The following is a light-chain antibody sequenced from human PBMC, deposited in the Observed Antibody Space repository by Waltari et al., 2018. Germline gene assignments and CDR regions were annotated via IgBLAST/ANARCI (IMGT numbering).Light chain of an antibody. V-gene: IGKV1-39*01. CDR2: YAS. Sequence: DIQMTRSPSSLSASVGARVTITCRTSQTISIYLSWYQQKVGKAPKLLIYYASTLQSGVPSRFSGSGSGTEFTLTISSLQPDDFATYFCQHSYYTPLFGQGTRLEIK. J-gene: IGKJ5*01. CDR3: QHSYYTPL. CDR1: QTISIY.